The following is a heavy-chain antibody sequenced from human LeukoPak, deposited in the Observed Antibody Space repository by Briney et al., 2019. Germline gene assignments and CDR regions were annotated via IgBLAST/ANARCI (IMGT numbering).Heavy chain of an antibody. D-gene: IGHD3-22*01. CDR2: ISYDGSNK. CDR3: AKDPAYDSSGYYTDY. J-gene: IGHJ4*02. CDR1: GFTFSSYG. Sequence: GRSLRLSCAASGFTFSSYGMHWVRQAPGKGLEWVAVISYDGSNKYYADSVKGRFTISGDNSKNTLYLQMNSLRAEDTAVYYCAKDPAYDSSGYYTDYWGQGTLVTVSS. V-gene: IGHV3-30*18.